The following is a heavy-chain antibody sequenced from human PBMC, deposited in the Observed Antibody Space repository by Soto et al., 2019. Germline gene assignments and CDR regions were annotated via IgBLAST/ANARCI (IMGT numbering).Heavy chain of an antibody. CDR1: GGTFSSYA. CDR2: IIPIFGTA. Sequence: QVQLVQSGAEVKKPGSSVKVSCKASGGTFSSYAISWVRQAPGQGLEWMGGIIPIFGTANYAQKFQGRVTITADESTSTAYREMSSLRAEDMAVYYSAREVYDYVWGSYHTHDAFEIWVQGAMVTVS. J-gene: IGHJ3*02. V-gene: IGHV1-69*01. D-gene: IGHD3-16*02. CDR3: AREVYDYVWGSYHTHDAFEI.